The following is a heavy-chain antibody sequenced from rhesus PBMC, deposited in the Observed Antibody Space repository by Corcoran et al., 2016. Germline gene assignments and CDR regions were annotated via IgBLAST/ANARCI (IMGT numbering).Heavy chain of an antibody. J-gene: IGHJ4*01. CDR3: ASRGYNGDNTYFDY. CDR2: MQGMSGST. V-gene: IGHV4-76*01. Sequence: QVQLQESGPGLVKPSETLSLTCAVSGNSISGGNDWSWLRQPPGKGGEWIGYMQGMSGSTKYNPSLKNRVTISKDPSKNQFSLRLSSVTAADTAVYYCASRGYNGDNTYFDYWGQGVLVTVSS. CDR1: GNSISGGND. D-gene: IGHD3-9*01.